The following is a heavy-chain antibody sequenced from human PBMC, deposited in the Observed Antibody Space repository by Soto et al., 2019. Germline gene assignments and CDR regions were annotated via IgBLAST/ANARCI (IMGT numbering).Heavy chain of an antibody. CDR2: INGGSGNT. CDR3: ARVPPWGNSAGDYYIQHYDS. J-gene: IGHJ4*02. D-gene: IGHD3-10*01. CDR1: GFTFTSYA. Sequence: GASVKVSCKSSGFTFTSYAIHWLRQAPGQRPQWMGWINGGSGNTKYSQDFQGRVTFTRDTLATTAYLELSSLRSEDTAVYYCARVPPWGNSAGDYYIQHYDSWGQGTPVTVSS. V-gene: IGHV1-3*01.